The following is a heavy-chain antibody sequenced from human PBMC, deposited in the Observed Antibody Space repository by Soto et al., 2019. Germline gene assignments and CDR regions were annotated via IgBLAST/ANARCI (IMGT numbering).Heavy chain of an antibody. CDR1: GYSFSSYW. D-gene: IGHD3-16*01. J-gene: IGHJ4*02. CDR2: IYPGDSET. CDR3: ARDYDYALDY. V-gene: IGHV5-51*01. Sequence: GESLKISCKGSGYSFSSYWIGWVRQMPGKGLEWMGFIYPGDSETRYSPSFQGQVTISVDKSISTAYLQWSSLKASDTDIYYCARDYDYALDYWGQGTLVTVSS.